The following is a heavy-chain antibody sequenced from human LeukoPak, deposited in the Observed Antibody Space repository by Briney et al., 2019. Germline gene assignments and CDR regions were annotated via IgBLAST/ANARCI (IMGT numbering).Heavy chain of an antibody. Sequence: GGSLRLSCAASRFTFSSYSMNWVRQAPGKGLEWVSSISSSSSYTYYADSVKGRFTISRDNAKNSLYLQMNSLRAEDTAVYYCAISGGDIVVVPSARGYFDYWGQGTLVTVSS. D-gene: IGHD2-2*01. CDR1: RFTFSSYS. J-gene: IGHJ4*02. CDR3: AISGGDIVVVPSARGYFDY. CDR2: ISSSSSYT. V-gene: IGHV3-21*01.